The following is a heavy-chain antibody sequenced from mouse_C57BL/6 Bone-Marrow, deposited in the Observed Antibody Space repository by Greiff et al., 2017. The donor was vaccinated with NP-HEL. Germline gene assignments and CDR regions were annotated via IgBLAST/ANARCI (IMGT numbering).Heavy chain of an antibody. Sequence: VQLQQPGAELVKPGASVKLSCKASGYTFTSYWMQWVKQRPGQGLEWLGEIDPSDSYTNYNQKFKGKATLTVDTSSSTAYMQLSSLTSEDSAVYYCARRGDYWGQGTTLTVSS. CDR3: ARRGDY. CDR1: GYTFTSYW. V-gene: IGHV1-50*01. CDR2: IDPSDSYT. J-gene: IGHJ2*01.